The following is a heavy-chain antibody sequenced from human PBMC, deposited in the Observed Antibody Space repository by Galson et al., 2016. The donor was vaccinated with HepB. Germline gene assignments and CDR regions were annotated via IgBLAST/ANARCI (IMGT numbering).Heavy chain of an antibody. CDR3: ARARVGDYDAFDI. CDR2: ISSYNGNT. CDR1: ADTFTSFG. D-gene: IGHD4-17*01. Sequence: SVKVSCKASADTFTSFGFNWVRRAPGQGLEWMGWISSYNGNTNYAQNLQGRVTMTTDTSTSTAYMELRSLRSDDTAMYYCARARVGDYDAFDIWGQGTMVTVSS. V-gene: IGHV1-18*01. J-gene: IGHJ3*02.